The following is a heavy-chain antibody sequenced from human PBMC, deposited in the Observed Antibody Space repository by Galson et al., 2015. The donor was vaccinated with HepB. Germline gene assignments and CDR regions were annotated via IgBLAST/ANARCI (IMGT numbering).Heavy chain of an antibody. CDR1: GFTVSSNY. CDR2: IYSGGST. Sequence: SLRLSCAASGFTVSSNYMSWVRQAPGKGLEWVSVIYSGGSTYYADSVKGRFTISRDNSKNTLYLQMNSLRAEDTAVYYCARAGYSYGYDYWGQGTLATVSS. CDR3: ARAGYSYGYDY. V-gene: IGHV3-53*01. J-gene: IGHJ4*02. D-gene: IGHD5-18*01.